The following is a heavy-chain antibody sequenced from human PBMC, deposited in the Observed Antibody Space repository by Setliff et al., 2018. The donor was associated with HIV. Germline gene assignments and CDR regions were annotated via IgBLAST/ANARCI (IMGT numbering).Heavy chain of an antibody. CDR3: ARDFRYDTSGSLTGYGLDV. Sequence: SETLSLTCTVSGVSITSYYWSWVRQVPGKGLEWIGNTYYGGSTDYSKYNPSVKSRATISVDIYRKQMSLNLRSVTAADTAVYYCARDFRYDTSGSLTGYGLDVWGQGTTVTVS. CDR1: GVSITSYY. CDR2: TYYGGSTDYS. V-gene: IGHV4-59*01. D-gene: IGHD3-22*01. J-gene: IGHJ6*02.